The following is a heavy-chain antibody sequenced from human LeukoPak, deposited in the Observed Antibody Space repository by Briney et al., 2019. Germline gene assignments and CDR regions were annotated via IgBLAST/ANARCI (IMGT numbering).Heavy chain of an antibody. CDR3: ARRSGSYSAYFDY. CDR1: GGSISSYY. J-gene: IGHJ4*02. D-gene: IGHD1-26*01. CDR2: IYYSGST. V-gene: IGHV4-59*08. Sequence: SETLSLTCTVSGGSISSYYWSWIRQPPGKGREWIGYIYYSGSTNYNPSLKSRVTISVDTSKNQFSLKLSSVTAADTAVYYCARRSGSYSAYFDYWGQGTLVTVSS.